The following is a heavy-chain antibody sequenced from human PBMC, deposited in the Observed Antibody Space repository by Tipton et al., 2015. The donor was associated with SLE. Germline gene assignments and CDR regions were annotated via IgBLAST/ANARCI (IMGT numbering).Heavy chain of an antibody. J-gene: IGHJ6*02. D-gene: IGHD3-10*01. Sequence: TLSLTCTVSGASTNTKYWTWIRQSPGKGLEWIGYANRNEGTKIKSSLERRVTISLDTSRSQFPLRLSSVTAADTAVYYCARGSRGVGFDVWGHGTTVIVSS. CDR2: ANRNEGT. CDR1: GASTNTKY. CDR3: ARGSRGVGFDV. V-gene: IGHV4-59*13.